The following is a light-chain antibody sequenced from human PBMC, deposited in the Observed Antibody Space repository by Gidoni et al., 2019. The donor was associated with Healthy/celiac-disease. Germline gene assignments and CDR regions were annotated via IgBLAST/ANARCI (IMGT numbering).Light chain of an antibody. CDR1: QSISSW. CDR3: QQYNSYSYT. Sequence: DIQMTQSPSTLSASVGDRVTITCRVSQSISSWLAWYQQKPGKAPKLLIYDASSLESGVPSRFSGSGSGTEFTLTISSLQPDDVATYYCQQYNSYSYTFXQXTKLEIK. CDR2: DAS. J-gene: IGKJ2*01. V-gene: IGKV1-5*01.